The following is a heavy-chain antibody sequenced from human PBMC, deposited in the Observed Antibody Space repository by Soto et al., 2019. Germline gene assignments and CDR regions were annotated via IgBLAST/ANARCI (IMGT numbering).Heavy chain of an antibody. CDR3: ARDDDDYTFDS. CDR1: GFTFSSYA. V-gene: IGHV3-23*01. Sequence: EVQLLESGGGLVQPGGSLRLSCAASGFTFSSYAMSWVRQAPGKGLEWVSGISVSGITTYYADSVKGRFTISRDNSKNRLYLQMNSLRAEDMALYYCARDDDDYTFDSWGQGTLVTVSS. CDR2: ISVSGITT. J-gene: IGHJ4*02. D-gene: IGHD4-4*01.